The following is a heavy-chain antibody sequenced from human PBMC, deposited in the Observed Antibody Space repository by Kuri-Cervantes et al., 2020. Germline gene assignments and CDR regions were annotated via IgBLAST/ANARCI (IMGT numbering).Heavy chain of an antibody. Sequence: GSLRLSCAAYGGSFSGYYWSWIRQPPGKGLEWIGEINHSGSTNYNPSLKSRVTISVDTSKNQFSLKLSSVTAADTAVYYCARGRAPHRYYYYMDVWGKGTTVTVSS. CDR2: INHSGST. CDR1: GGSFSGYY. J-gene: IGHJ6*03. V-gene: IGHV4-34*01. CDR3: ARGRAPHRYYYYMDV.